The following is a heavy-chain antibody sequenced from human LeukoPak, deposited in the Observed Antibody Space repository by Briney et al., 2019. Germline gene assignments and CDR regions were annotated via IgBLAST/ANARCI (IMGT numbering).Heavy chain of an antibody. CDR2: MYTSGST. J-gene: IGHJ4*02. CDR3: ARHLLGYCSGGNCYYFDF. Sequence: PSETLSLTCTVSGGSISSYYWSWIRQPAGKGLEWIGRMYTSGSTKQNPSLKSRVTMSVDTSKNQFSLKLSSVTAADTAVYYCARHLLGYCSGGNCYYFDFWGQGTLVTVSS. V-gene: IGHV4-4*07. CDR1: GGSISSYY. D-gene: IGHD2-15*01.